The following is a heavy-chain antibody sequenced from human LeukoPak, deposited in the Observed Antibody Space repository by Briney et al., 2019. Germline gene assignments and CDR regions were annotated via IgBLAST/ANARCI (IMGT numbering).Heavy chain of an antibody. Sequence: SETLSLTCTVSGGSISSGSYYWSWIRQPAGKGLEWIGRIYTSGSTNYNPSLKSRVTISVDTSKNQFSLKLSSVTAADTAVYYCARDVGQAGFDYWGQGTLVTVSS. J-gene: IGHJ4*02. CDR2: IYTSGST. CDR3: ARDVGQAGFDY. D-gene: IGHD3-16*01. CDR1: GGSISSGSYY. V-gene: IGHV4-61*02.